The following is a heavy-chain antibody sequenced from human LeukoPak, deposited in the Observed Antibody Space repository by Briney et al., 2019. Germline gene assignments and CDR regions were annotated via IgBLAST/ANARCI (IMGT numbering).Heavy chain of an antibody. Sequence: SETLSLTCTVSGVSMNTYHWSWIRQPPGEALEWIGYVYSNGYTNYNPSLRSRVTMSVDTSKNQFSLKLSSVTAADTAVYYCARSPYCTSTSCYGAGTINYWGQGSLVIVSS. V-gene: IGHV4-59*01. CDR1: GVSMNTYH. CDR3: ARSPYCTSTSCYGAGTINY. CDR2: VYSNGYT. D-gene: IGHD2-2*01. J-gene: IGHJ4*02.